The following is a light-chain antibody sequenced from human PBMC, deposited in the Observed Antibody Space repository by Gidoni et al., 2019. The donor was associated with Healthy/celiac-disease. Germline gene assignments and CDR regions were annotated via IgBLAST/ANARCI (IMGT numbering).Light chain of an antibody. J-gene: IGKJ2*01. CDR2: DAS. CDR1: QDISNY. CDR3: QQYDNPPYT. Sequence: DIERTQSPSSLSASVGDRVTITCQASQDISNYLNWYQQKPGKAPKLLIYDASNLETGVPSRFSGSGSGTDFTFTISSLQPEDIATYYCQQYDNPPYTFGQXTKLEIK. V-gene: IGKV1-33*01.